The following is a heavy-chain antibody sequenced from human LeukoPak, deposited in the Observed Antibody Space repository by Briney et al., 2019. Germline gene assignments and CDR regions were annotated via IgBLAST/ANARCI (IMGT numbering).Heavy chain of an antibody. V-gene: IGHV4-39*07. CDR1: GGSISSSNYY. D-gene: IGHD3-10*01. CDR2: IYYGGST. CDR3: ARGVGSKYYYGSGSYFYFDY. Sequence: SETLSLTCTVSGGSISSSNYYWGWIRQPPGKGLEWIGTIYYGGSTYYNPSLKSRVTISIDTSKNQFSLKLSSVTAADTAVYYCARGVGSKYYYGSGSYFYFDYWGQGTLVTVSS. J-gene: IGHJ4*02.